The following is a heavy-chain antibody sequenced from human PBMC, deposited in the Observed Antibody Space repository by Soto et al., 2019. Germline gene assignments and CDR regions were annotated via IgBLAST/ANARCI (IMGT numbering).Heavy chain of an antibody. CDR1: GGTFSSYT. CDR3: ARTSYYYDSSGFLNWFDP. J-gene: IGHJ5*02. Sequence: SVKVSCKASGGTFSSYTISWVRQAPGQGLEWMGRIIPILGIANYAQKFQGRVTITADKSTSTAYMELSSLRSADTAVYYCARTSYYYDSSGFLNWFDPWGQGTLVTVSS. D-gene: IGHD3-22*01. V-gene: IGHV1-69*02. CDR2: IIPILGIA.